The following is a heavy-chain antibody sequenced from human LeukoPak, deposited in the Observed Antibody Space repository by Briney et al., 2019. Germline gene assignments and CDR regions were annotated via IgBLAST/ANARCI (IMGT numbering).Heavy chain of an antibody. V-gene: IGHV4-59*08. CDR2: IYYSGST. D-gene: IGHD6-13*01. J-gene: IGHJ4*02. Sequence: SETLSLTCSVSAGSISNYYWSWIRQPPGKGLEWIAYIYYSGSTNYNPSLKSRVTISVDTSKNQFSLNLNSVTAADTAVYYCARLSHPADSSWYFDYWGQGTLVTVSS. CDR3: ARLSHPADSSWYFDY. CDR1: AGSISNYY.